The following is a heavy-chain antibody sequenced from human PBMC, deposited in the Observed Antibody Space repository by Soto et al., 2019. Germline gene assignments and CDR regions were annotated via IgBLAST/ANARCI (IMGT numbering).Heavy chain of an antibody. J-gene: IGHJ4*02. CDR2: ISYDGSNK. Sequence: PGGSLRLSCAVSGFTFSPYTMHWVRQAPGKGLEWVAVISYDGSNKYYADSVKGRFTISRDNSKNTLYLQMNSLRAEDTAVYYCARGGGFCGGDCYKGGVDYWGQGTLVTVSS. V-gene: IGHV3-30-3*01. CDR3: ARGGGFCGGDCYKGGVDY. CDR1: GFTFSPYT. D-gene: IGHD2-21*02.